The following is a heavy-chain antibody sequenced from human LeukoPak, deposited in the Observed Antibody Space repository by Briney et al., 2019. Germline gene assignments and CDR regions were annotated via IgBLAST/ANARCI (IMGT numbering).Heavy chain of an antibody. CDR3: ARERDYPDAFDI. V-gene: IGHV3-53*01. J-gene: IGHJ3*02. Sequence: GGSLRLSCAASGFSVSSIYMNWVRQAPGKGLEWVSVIYSDGTTYYADSVKGRFTISRDDSKNTLYLQMNSLRAEDTAVYYCARERDYPDAFDIWGQGTMVTVSS. CDR1: GFSVSSIY. D-gene: IGHD4-11*01. CDR2: IYSDGTT.